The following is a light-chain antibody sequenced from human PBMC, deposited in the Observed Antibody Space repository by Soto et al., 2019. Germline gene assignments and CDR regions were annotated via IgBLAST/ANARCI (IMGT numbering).Light chain of an antibody. CDR1: QSISSSY. V-gene: IGKV3-20*01. CDR2: GAS. J-gene: IGKJ4*01. CDR3: KHLT. Sequence: EIVLTQSPGTLSLSPGERATLSCRASQSISSSYLAWYQQKPGQAPRLLISGASRRATGIPDRFSGSGSGTVSTLKLSRLETDDFAVYYCKHLTFGGGTKVDIK.